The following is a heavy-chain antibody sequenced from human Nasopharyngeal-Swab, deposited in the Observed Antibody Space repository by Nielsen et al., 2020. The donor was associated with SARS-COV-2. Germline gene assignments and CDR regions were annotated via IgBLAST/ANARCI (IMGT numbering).Heavy chain of an antibody. D-gene: IGHD3-3*01. J-gene: IGHJ4*02. CDR3: AREKASGGYDFWSGYASSFDY. CDR2: INTYNGNT. CDR1: GYTFTSYA. Sequence: ASVKVSCKASGYTFTSYAMNWVRQAPGQGLEWMGWINTYNGNTIYAQKLQGRVTMTTDTSTSTAYMELRSLRSDDTAVYYCAREKASGGYDFWSGYASSFDYWGQGTLVTVSS. V-gene: IGHV1-18*01.